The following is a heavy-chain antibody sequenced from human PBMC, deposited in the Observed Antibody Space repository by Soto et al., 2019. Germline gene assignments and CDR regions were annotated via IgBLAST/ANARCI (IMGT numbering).Heavy chain of an antibody. CDR2: MNPNSGNT. Sequence: ASVKVSCKAPESTFINYDISWVRQATGQGLEWMGWMNPNSGNTGYALKFQGRVSMTRNTSIYTVYLELSSLASDGTAVYYCVRMASSGTLNWFDPWGQGTLVTVSS. CDR1: ESTFINYD. CDR3: VRMASSGTLNWFDP. D-gene: IGHD1-1*01. J-gene: IGHJ5*02. V-gene: IGHV1-8*01.